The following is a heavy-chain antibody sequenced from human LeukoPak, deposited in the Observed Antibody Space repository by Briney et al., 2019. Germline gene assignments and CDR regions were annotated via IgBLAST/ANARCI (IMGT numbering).Heavy chain of an antibody. J-gene: IGHJ4*02. CDR3: AKDTAYYDSSGYPPFEY. Sequence: GGSLRLSCAASGFTFSSYSMNWVRQAPGKGLEWVSSISSSDTYIYYADSVKGRFTISRDNAKNSLYLQMNSLRAEDTAVYYCAKDTAYYDSSGYPPFEYWGQGTLVTVSS. V-gene: IGHV3-21*04. CDR1: GFTFSSYS. CDR2: ISSSDTYI. D-gene: IGHD3-22*01.